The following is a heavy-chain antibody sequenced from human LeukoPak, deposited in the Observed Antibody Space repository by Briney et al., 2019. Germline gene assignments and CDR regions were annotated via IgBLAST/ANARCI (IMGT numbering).Heavy chain of an antibody. V-gene: IGHV3-11*01. J-gene: IGHJ4*02. CDR2: ISGSDSTI. CDR1: GFTFSDYY. D-gene: IGHD3-16*01. Sequence: GGSLRLSCAASGFTFSDYYMSWIRQAPGKGLEWVSYISGSDSTIYYADSVKGRFTISRDNSKNTLYLQMNSLRAEDTAVYYCAKDLDGGSPEYFDYWGQGTLVTVSS. CDR3: AKDLDGGSPEYFDY.